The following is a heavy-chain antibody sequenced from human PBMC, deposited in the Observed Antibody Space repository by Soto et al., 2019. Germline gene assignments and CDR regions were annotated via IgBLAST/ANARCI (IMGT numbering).Heavy chain of an antibody. Sequence: GGSLRLSCAASGFTFSSYAMSWVRQAPGKGLEWVLAISGSGGSTYYADSVKGRFTISRDNSKNTLYLQMNSLRAEDTAVYYCAKVGSMQWLGYFDYWGQGTLVTVSS. D-gene: IGHD6-19*01. V-gene: IGHV3-23*01. J-gene: IGHJ4*02. CDR1: GFTFSSYA. CDR3: AKVGSMQWLGYFDY. CDR2: ISGSGGST.